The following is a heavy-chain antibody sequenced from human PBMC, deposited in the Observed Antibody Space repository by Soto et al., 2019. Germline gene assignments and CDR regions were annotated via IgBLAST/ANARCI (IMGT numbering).Heavy chain of an antibody. CDR3: ARGGYSYGQGYFDY. J-gene: IGHJ4*02. V-gene: IGHV1-2*04. Sequence: ASVKVSCKASGYTFTGYYMHWVRQAPGQGLEWMGWINPNSGGTNYAQKFQGWVTMTRDTSISTAYMELSRLRSDDTAVYYCARGGYSYGQGYFDYWGQGTLVTVSS. CDR1: GYTFTGYY. CDR2: INPNSGGT. D-gene: IGHD5-18*01.